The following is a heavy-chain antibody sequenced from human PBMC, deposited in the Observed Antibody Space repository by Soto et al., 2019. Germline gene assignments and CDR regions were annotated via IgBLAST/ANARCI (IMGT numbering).Heavy chain of an antibody. Sequence: SETLSLTCTVSGGSMSRGDYYWSWIRQPPGKGLEWIGFIYHTGSTYYSPSLKNRVAISVDTSKNQFSLKMNSVTAADTAVYYCARDLWGYCGVDYWGQGTLVTVS. CDR2: IYHTGST. CDR3: ARDLWGYCGVDY. J-gene: IGHJ4*02. CDR1: GGSMSRGDYY. D-gene: IGHD2-21*01. V-gene: IGHV4-30-4*02.